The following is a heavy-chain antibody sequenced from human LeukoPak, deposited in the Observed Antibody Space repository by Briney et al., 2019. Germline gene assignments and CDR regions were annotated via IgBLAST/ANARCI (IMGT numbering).Heavy chain of an antibody. CDR3: ARVGDCSGGSCYSDFYYFDY. CDR1: GFTVNSNY. J-gene: IGHJ4*02. CDR2: IYSGGST. D-gene: IGHD2-15*01. V-gene: IGHV3-66*02. Sequence: GGSLRLSCAASGFTVNSNYMSWVRQAPGKGLEWVSVIYSGGSTYYADSVKGRFTISRDNSKNTLYLQMNSLRAEDTAVYYCARVGDCSGGSCYSDFYYFDYWGQGTLVTVSS.